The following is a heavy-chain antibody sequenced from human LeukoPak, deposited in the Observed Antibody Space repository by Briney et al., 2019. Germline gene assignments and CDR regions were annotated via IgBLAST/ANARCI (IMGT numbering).Heavy chain of an antibody. CDR1: GASISSDY. J-gene: IGHJ4*02. D-gene: IGHD3-10*01. Sequence: PSETLSLTCTVSGASISSDYWSWIRQPPGKGLERIGYIYYSGSTNYNPSLKSRVTISVDTSKNQFSLKLSSVTAADTAVYYCARECHGSGSRCGYWGQGTLVTVSS. V-gene: IGHV4-59*01. CDR2: IYYSGST. CDR3: ARECHGSGSRCGY.